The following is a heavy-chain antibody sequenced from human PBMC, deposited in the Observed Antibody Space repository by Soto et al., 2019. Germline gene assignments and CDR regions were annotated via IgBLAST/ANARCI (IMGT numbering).Heavy chain of an antibody. CDR1: GFTFSSYW. CDR2: IKQDGSEK. CDR3: ARDLASTTIPNY. V-gene: IGHV3-7*04. Sequence: PGGSLRLSCAASGFTFSSYWISLVRQAPGKGLEWVANIKQDGSEKYYVDSVKGRFTISRDNAKNSLYLQMNSLRAEDTAVYYCARDLASTTIPNYWGQGTLVTVSS. J-gene: IGHJ4*02. D-gene: IGHD4-17*01.